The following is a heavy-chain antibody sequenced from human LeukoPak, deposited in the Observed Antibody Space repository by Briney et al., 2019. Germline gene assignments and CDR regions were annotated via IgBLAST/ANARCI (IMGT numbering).Heavy chain of an antibody. J-gene: IGHJ4*02. D-gene: IGHD2-21*01. Sequence: PGGSLRLSCAASGFTFSSYAMSWVRQAPGKGLEWVSAISGSGGSTYYADSVKGRFTISRDNSKNTLYLQMNSLRAEDTAVYYCAKDKESVSPRYYYFDYRGQGTLVTVSS. V-gene: IGHV3-23*01. CDR3: AKDKESVSPRYYYFDY. CDR1: GFTFSSYA. CDR2: ISGSGGST.